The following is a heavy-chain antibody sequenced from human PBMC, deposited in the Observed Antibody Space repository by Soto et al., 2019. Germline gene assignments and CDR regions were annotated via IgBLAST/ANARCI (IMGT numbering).Heavy chain of an antibody. CDR2: IDWNGGST. V-gene: IGHV3-9*01. J-gene: IGHJ6*02. D-gene: IGHD1-26*01. Sequence: EVQLVESGGGLVQPGRSLRLSCVASGFTFDDYAMHWVRQTPGKGLEWFSSIDWNGGSTAYADSVKGRFTISRDNARNSLYLQMNSLRPEDTARYYCVKGRGSYFVYFGLDVWGQGTTVTVSS. CDR1: GFTFDDYA. CDR3: VKGRGSYFVYFGLDV.